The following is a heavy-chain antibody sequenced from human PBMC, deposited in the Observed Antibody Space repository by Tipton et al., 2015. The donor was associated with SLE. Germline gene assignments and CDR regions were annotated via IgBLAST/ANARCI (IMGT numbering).Heavy chain of an antibody. D-gene: IGHD5-12*01. CDR3: ARRHYSGPFDS. V-gene: IGHV4-31*03. Sequence: TLSLTCTVSGGSINSGRYFWSWIRQHPGKGLQWIGYIAYSGSTYYNPSLKSRVSFSIDTSKHQFSLKLNSVTAADTAVYYCARRHYSGPFDSWGQGTLVTVSS. J-gene: IGHJ4*02. CDR2: IAYSGST. CDR1: GGSINSGRYF.